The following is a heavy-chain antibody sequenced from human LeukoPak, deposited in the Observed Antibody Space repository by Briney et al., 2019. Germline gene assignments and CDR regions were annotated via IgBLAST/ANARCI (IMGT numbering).Heavy chain of an antibody. D-gene: IGHD6-13*01. CDR1: GFTFSSYA. CDR2: ISSSSDYI. V-gene: IGHV3-21*01. Sequence: GGSLRLSCAAFGFTFSSYAMSWVRQAPGKGLEWVSSISSSSDYIYYADSVKGRFTISRENAKNSLSLHMTSLRAEDTAVYYCARIQYSSSWYLTGRGPIAFDIWGQGTMVTVSS. J-gene: IGHJ3*02. CDR3: ARIQYSSSWYLTGRGPIAFDI.